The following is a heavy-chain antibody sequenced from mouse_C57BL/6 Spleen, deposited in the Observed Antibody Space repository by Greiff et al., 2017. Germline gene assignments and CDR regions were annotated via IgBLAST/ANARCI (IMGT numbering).Heavy chain of an antibody. CDR3: ARRHYGNWYFDV. CDR2: ISSGSSTI. CDR1: GFTFSDYG. Sequence: DVKLVESGGGLVKPGGSLKLSCAASGFTFSDYGMHWVRQAPEKGLEWVAYISSGSSTIYYADTVKGRFTISRDNAKNTLFLQMTSLRSEDTAMYYCARRHYGNWYFDVWGTGTTVTVSS. V-gene: IGHV5-17*01. J-gene: IGHJ1*03. D-gene: IGHD2-1*01.